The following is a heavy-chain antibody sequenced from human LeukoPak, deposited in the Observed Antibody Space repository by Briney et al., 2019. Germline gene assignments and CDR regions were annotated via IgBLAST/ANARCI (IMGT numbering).Heavy chain of an antibody. V-gene: IGHV3-21*01. J-gene: IGHJ4*02. CDR1: GFTFSRNS. Sequence: GGSLRLSCAASGFTFSRNSMNWVRQAPGKGLEWVSSISSSSSYIYYADSVKGRFTISRDNSKNTLYLQMDSLRAEDTAVYYCARYNSGWNDYWGQGTLVTVSS. CDR2: ISSSSSYI. CDR3: ARYNSGWNDY. D-gene: IGHD6-19*01.